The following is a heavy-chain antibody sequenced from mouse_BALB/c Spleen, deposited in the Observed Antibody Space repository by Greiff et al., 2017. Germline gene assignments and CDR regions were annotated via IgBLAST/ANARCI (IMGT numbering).Heavy chain of an antibody. CDR1: GYTFTSYT. V-gene: IGHV1-4*01. CDR3: ARDYGPLYYAMDY. J-gene: IGHJ4*01. CDR2: INPSSGYT. Sequence: VQLQQSGAELARPGASVKMSCKASGYTFTSYTMHWVKQRPGQGLEWIGYINPSSGYTNYNQKFKDKATLTADKSSSTAYMQLSSLTSEDSAVYYYARDYGPLYYAMDYWGQGTSVTVSS. D-gene: IGHD1-2*01.